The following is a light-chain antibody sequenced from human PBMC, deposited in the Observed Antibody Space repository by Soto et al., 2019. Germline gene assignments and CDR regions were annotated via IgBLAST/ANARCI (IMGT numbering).Light chain of an antibody. CDR1: SSDVGGIDY. CDR2: DVS. Sequence: QSALTQPASVSGSPGQSITISCTGTSSDVGGIDYVSWYQQHPGKAPKLMIYDVSNRPSGVSNRFSGSKSGNTASLTISGLQAEDEADYYCGSYTSSGGFDVFGTGTKLTVL. J-gene: IGLJ1*01. CDR3: GSYTSSGGFDV. V-gene: IGLV2-14*01.